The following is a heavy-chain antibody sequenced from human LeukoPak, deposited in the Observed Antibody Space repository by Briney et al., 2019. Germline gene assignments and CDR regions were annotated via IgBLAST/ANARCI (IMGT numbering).Heavy chain of an antibody. CDR2: INHSGST. J-gene: IGHJ4*02. Sequence: SETLSLTCAVHGGSFSGYYWSWIRQPPGKGLEWIGEINHSGSTNYNPSLKSRVTISVDTSKNQFSLKLSSVTAADTAVYYCASLVVPAAIRPYYFDYWGQGTLVTVSS. CDR3: ASLVVPAAIRPYYFDY. D-gene: IGHD2-2*01. V-gene: IGHV4-34*01. CDR1: GGSFSGYY.